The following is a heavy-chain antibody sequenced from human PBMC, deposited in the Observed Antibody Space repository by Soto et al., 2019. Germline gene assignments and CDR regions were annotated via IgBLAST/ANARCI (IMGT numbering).Heavy chain of an antibody. CDR1: GGSFSGYY. CDR3: ARGRTVTTLFDY. D-gene: IGHD4-4*01. Sequence: PSETLSLTCAVYGGSFSGYYLSWIRQPPGKGLEWIGEINHSGSTNYNPSLKSRVTISVDTSKNQFPLKLSSVTAADTAVYYCARGRTVTTLFDYWGQGTLVTVSS. J-gene: IGHJ4*02. CDR2: INHSGST. V-gene: IGHV4-34*01.